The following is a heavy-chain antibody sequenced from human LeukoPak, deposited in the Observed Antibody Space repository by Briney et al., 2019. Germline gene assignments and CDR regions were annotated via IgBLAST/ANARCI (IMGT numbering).Heavy chain of an antibody. J-gene: IGHJ3*02. CDR1: GYRFTTDY. V-gene: IGHV5-51*01. D-gene: IGHD3-22*01. CDR2: IYPDDSET. Sequence: GESLKISCKASGYRFTTDYIGWVRQMPGKGLQWMGIIYPDDSETNYSPSFQGQVSMSVDKSITTAYLQWSSLKASDTAIYYCARQAYGSHFDAFDIWGQGTMVTVSS. CDR3: ARQAYGSHFDAFDI.